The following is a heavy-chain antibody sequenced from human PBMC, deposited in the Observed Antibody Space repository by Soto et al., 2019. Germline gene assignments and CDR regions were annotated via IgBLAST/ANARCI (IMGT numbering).Heavy chain of an antibody. J-gene: IGHJ4*02. V-gene: IGHV1-69*01. CDR3: ARGPLNLYGDERYYFDY. CDR1: GGTFSSYA. CDR2: IIPIFGTA. D-gene: IGHD4-17*01. Sequence: QVQLVQSGAEVKKPGSSVKVSCKASGGTFSSYAISWVRQAPGQGLEWMGGIIPIFGTANYAQKFQGRVTITADESTSTAYMELSSLRSEDTAVYYCARGPLNLYGDERYYFDYWGQGTLVTVSS.